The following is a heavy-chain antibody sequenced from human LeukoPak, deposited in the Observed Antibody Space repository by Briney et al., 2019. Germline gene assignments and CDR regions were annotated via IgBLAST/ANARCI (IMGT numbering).Heavy chain of an antibody. Sequence: GGSLRLSCASSGFNFGEYAMTWFRQAPGKGLEWVGYIRSELYGGTPEYAASVKDRFIISRDDSKSILYLQMNSLKTEDTAIYFCTRRVGYRGQGTLVTVST. CDR3: TRRVGY. CDR1: GFNFGEYA. V-gene: IGHV3-49*03. J-gene: IGHJ4*02. D-gene: IGHD1-26*01. CDR2: IRSELYGGTP.